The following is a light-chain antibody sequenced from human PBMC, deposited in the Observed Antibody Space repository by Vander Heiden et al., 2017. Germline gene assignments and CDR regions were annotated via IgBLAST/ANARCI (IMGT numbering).Light chain of an antibody. CDR1: QSISSW. Sequence: DIQMTQPPSTVSASVGDRFTIPCRASQSISSWLAWYQQKPGKAPKLLIYKASSVESGVPSRFSGSGSGTEFTLTISSLQPADFATYYCQQYNSYPRTFGQGTKVEIK. CDR2: KAS. J-gene: IGKJ1*01. CDR3: QQYNSYPRT. V-gene: IGKV1-5*03.